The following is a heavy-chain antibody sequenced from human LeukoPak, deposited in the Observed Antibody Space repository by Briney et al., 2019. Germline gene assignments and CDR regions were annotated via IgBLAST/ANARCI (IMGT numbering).Heavy chain of an antibody. CDR3: AKEGGHGELSSYFDY. CDR1: GFPFSSYE. V-gene: IGHV3-48*03. D-gene: IGHD3-16*02. Sequence: GGSLTLFCGASGFPFSSYEVIWVRQAPGKGLEWVSYISRSDSTIYYADSVKGRYPISRENAKNSVYLQKQTLRPEDGDVYYCAKEGGHGELSSYFDYWGQGTLVTVSS. CDR2: ISRSDSTI. J-gene: IGHJ4*02.